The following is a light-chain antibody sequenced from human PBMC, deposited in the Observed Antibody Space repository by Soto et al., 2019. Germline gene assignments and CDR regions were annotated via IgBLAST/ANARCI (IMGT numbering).Light chain of an antibody. CDR2: EVT. Sequence: QSVLTQPPSASGSPGQSVTISCTGTSSDVGGYNFVSCYQQHPDKAPKLIIYEVTKRPSGVPYRFSGSKSGNTASLTVSGLQAEDEADYYCSSYAGSHSFVVFGGGTKLTGL. CDR3: SSYAGSHSFVV. V-gene: IGLV2-8*01. CDR1: SSDVGGYNF. J-gene: IGLJ3*02.